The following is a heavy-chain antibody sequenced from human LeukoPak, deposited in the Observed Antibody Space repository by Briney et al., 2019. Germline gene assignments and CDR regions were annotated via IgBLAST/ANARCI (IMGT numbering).Heavy chain of an antibody. D-gene: IGHD3-9*01. Sequence: SQTLSLTCTVSGGSISSGGYYWSWIRQPPGKGLEWIGYIYHSGSTYYNPSLKSRVTISVDRSKNQFSLKLSSVTAADTAVYYCAGLLKTGMTGYYFDLWGRGTLVTVSS. CDR2: IYHSGST. CDR3: AGLLKTGMTGYYFDL. CDR1: GGSISSGGYY. J-gene: IGHJ2*01. V-gene: IGHV4-30-2*01.